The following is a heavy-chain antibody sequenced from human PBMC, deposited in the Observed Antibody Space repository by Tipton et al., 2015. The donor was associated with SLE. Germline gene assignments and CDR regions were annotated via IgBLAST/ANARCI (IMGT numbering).Heavy chain of an antibody. CDR3: ARHLVGATPTYYGMYV. CDR2: IYPGDSDT. V-gene: IGHV5-51*01. J-gene: IGHJ6*02. CDR1: GYRFTTSW. Sequence: QLVQSGAEVKKPGESLKISCKGSGYRFTTSWIAWVRQMPGKGLEWMGIIYPGDSDTTYSPSFQGQVTISADKSISTAYLQWSSLKASDTAKYYCARHLVGATPTYYGMYVWGQGTTVTVSS. D-gene: IGHD1-26*01.